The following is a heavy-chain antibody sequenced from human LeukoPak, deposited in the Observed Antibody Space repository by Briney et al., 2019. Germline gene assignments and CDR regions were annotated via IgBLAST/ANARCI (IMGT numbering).Heavy chain of an antibody. J-gene: IGHJ5*02. CDR3: ARDFRIYYGSGSYGSRFDP. V-gene: IGHV3-21*01. D-gene: IGHD3-10*01. Sequence: GGSLLLSCAASGFTFNDYGMNGVRRAPGKGREWVSSISSSGVYIYYADSLKGRFTISRDNAKNSLYLQMNSLRAEDTAIYFCARDFRIYYGSGSYGSRFDPWGQGTLVTVSS. CDR1: GFTFNDYG. CDR2: ISSSGVYI.